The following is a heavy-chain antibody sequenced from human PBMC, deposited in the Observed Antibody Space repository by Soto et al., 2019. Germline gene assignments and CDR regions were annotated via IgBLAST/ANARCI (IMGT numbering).Heavy chain of an antibody. D-gene: IGHD6-13*01. CDR1: GGTFSSYA. CDR3: ARGQTSSLYSSRIDAFDI. Sequence: QVQLVQSGAEVKKPGSSVKVSCKASGGTFSSYAISWVRQATGQGLEWMGGIIPIFGTANYAQKFQGRVTITADESTSTAYMELSSLRSEDTAVDYCARGQTSSLYSSRIDAFDIWGQGTMVTVSS. V-gene: IGHV1-69*01. CDR2: IIPIFGTA. J-gene: IGHJ3*02.